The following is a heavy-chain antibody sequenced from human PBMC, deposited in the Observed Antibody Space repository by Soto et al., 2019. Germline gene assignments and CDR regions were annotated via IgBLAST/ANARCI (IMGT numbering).Heavy chain of an antibody. CDR3: ASSSGNYGTYYYYGMDV. V-gene: IGHV5-10-1*01. D-gene: IGHD4-4*01. J-gene: IGHJ6*02. CDR1: GYSFTSYW. CDR2: IDPSDSYT. Sequence: GESLKISCKGSGYSFTSYWISWVRQMPGKGLEWMGRIDPSDSYTNYSPSFQGHVTISADKSISTAYLQWSSLKASDTAMYYCASSSGNYGTYYYYGMDVWGQGTTVTVSS.